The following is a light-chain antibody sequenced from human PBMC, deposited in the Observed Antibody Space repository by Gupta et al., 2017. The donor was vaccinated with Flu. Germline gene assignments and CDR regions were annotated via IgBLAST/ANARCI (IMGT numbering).Light chain of an antibody. CDR2: GAS. J-gene: IGKJ1*01. V-gene: IGKV3-20*01. Sequence: PGERATLSCRASQRVGSSYLARHQQKPGQAPRLLIYGASSRATGIPDRFSGSGSGTDFTLTISRLEPEDFAVYYWQEDGSSRTFGQGTKVEIK. CDR3: QEDGSSRT. CDR1: QRVGSSY.